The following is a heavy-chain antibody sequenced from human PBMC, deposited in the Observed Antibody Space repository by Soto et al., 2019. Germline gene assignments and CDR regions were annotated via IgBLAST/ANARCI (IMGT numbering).Heavy chain of an antibody. J-gene: IGHJ3*02. CDR1: GYTLTSYG. Sequence: ASVKVSCKASGYTLTSYGISWVRQAPGQGLEWMGWISAYNGNTNYAQKLQGRVTMTTDTSTSTAYMELRSLRSDDTAVYYCARVTDDFWSGYYAFDIWGQGTMVTVSS. CDR2: ISAYNGNT. V-gene: IGHV1-18*01. D-gene: IGHD3-3*01. CDR3: ARVTDDFWSGYYAFDI.